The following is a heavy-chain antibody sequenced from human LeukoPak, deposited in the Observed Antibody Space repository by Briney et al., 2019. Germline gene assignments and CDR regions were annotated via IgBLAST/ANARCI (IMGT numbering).Heavy chain of an antibody. Sequence: GGSLRLSCAASGFTFSSYGMHWVRQAPGKGLEGVAFIRYGGTNKYYADSVKGRFTISRDNSRNTLYLQMSSLRAEDTAVYYCAKDPRDCSSTSCYTAAAGFDYWGQGTLVTVSS. D-gene: IGHD2-2*02. CDR1: GFTFSSYG. CDR3: AKDPRDCSSTSCYTAAAGFDY. CDR2: IRYGGTNK. V-gene: IGHV3-30*02. J-gene: IGHJ4*02.